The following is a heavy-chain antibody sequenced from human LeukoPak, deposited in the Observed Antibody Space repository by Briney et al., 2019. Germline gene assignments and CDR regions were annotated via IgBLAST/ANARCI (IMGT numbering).Heavy chain of an antibody. V-gene: IGHV4-39*01. J-gene: IGHJ4*02. Sequence: SETLSLTCAVYGGSFSGYYWGWIRQPPGKGLEWIGSIYYSGSTYYNPSLKSRVTISVDTSKNQFSLKLSSVTAADTAVYYCARHVSPYYYDSSGYYFDYWGQGTLVTVSS. D-gene: IGHD3-22*01. CDR3: ARHVSPYYYDSSGYYFDY. CDR2: IYYSGST. CDR1: GGSFSGYY.